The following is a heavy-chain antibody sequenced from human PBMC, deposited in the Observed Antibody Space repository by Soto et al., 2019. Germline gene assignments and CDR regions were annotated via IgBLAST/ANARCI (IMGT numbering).Heavy chain of an antibody. V-gene: IGHV5-51*01. CDR2: IYPGDSAI. D-gene: IGHD2-2*02. Sequence: LKVCWKSSGYKFTNNWIALVVQMRGKGLERMGIIYPGDSAITYSPSFQGQVTISADKSISTAYVQWRSLKASDSAIYYCARSVSRWCSRGRCYTARYAMDVCGQRTTVTVSS. J-gene: IGHJ6*02. CDR3: ARSVSRWCSRGRCYTARYAMDV. CDR1: GYKFTNNW.